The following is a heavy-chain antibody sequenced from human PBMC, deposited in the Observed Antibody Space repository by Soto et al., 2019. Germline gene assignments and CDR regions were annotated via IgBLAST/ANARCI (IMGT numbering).Heavy chain of an antibody. D-gene: IGHD3-3*01. CDR3: ARGSDFWSGAPGHFDY. Sequence: SETLSLTCTVSGGSISSGGYYWSWIRQHPGKGLEWIGYIYYSGSTYYNPSLKSRVTISVDTSKNQFSLKLSSVTAADTAVYYCARGSDFWSGAPGHFDYWGQGTLVTVSS. V-gene: IGHV4-31*03. CDR1: GGSISSGGYY. CDR2: IYYSGST. J-gene: IGHJ4*02.